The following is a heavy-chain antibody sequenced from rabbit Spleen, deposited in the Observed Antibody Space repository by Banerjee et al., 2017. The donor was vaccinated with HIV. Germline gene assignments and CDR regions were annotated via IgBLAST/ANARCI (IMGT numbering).Heavy chain of an antibody. J-gene: IGHJ6*01. D-gene: IGHD6-1*01. CDR1: GFSFSSSYW. Sequence: QEQLEESGGDLVKPEGSLTLTCTASGFSFSSSYWICWVRQAPGKGLEWIACIYGGSSDNTYYASWAKGRFTISKTSSTTVTLQMTSLTAADTATYFCARGIVYGFAGDTYPPYGMDLWGQGTLVTVS. CDR2: IYGGSSDNT. CDR3: ARGIVYGFAGDTYPPYGMDL. V-gene: IGHV1S45*01.